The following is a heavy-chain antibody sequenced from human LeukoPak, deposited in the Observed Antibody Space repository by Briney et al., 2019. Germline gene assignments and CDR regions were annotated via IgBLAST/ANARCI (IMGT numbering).Heavy chain of an antibody. CDR2: IYSGGST. J-gene: IGHJ4*02. D-gene: IGHD3-10*01. V-gene: IGHV3-53*01. CDR3: AKEEMVRGIYDY. CDR1: GFTVSSNY. Sequence: PGGSLRLSCAASGFTVSSNYMSWVRQAPGKGLEWVSVIYSGGSTYFADSVKGRFTISRDNSKNTLYLQMNSLRAEDTAVYYCAKEEMVRGIYDYWGQGTLVTVSS.